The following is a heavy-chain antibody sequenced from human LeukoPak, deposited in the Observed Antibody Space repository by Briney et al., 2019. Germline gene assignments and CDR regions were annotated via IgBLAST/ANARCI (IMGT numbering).Heavy chain of an antibody. V-gene: IGHV5-51*01. Sequence: GASLQISCGASGSIFTNYWIGLVRQLPGKGLEWMGIIYPGDSNTRYSPSFQGQVTISAAKSINSAYLQWSSLRTSDTAMYYCTRDWELGYWGQGTLVTVSS. CDR2: IYPGDSNT. CDR1: GSIFTNYW. CDR3: TRDWELGY. D-gene: IGHD1-26*01. J-gene: IGHJ4*02.